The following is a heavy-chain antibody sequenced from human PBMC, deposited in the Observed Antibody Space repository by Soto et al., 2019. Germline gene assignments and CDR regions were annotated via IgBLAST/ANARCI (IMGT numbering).Heavy chain of an antibody. V-gene: IGHV4-30-4*01. J-gene: IGHJ6*02. CDR1: GGSISIGDYY. CDR2: IYYSGST. Sequence: SETLSLTCTVSGGSISIGDYYWSCIRQPPGKGLEWIGYIYYSGSTYYNPSLKSRVTISVDTSKNQFSLKLSSVTAADTAVYYCARDFSSSGYYYASCGMDVWGQGTTVTVSS. D-gene: IGHD3-22*01. CDR3: ARDFSSSGYYYASCGMDV.